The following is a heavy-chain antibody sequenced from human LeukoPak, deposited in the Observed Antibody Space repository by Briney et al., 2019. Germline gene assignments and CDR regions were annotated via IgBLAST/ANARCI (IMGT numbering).Heavy chain of an antibody. CDR2: IYYSGST. CDR1: GGSISGYY. D-gene: IGHD6-19*01. CDR3: TRLDLSSGWTVVGF. Sequence: SENLSLTCTVSGGSISGYYWSWIRQPPGKGLEWIGYIYYSGSTNYNPSLKSRVTISVDTSKNQFSLKLSSVTAADTAVYYCTRLDLSSGWTVVGFWGQGTLVTVSS. J-gene: IGHJ4*02. V-gene: IGHV4-59*08.